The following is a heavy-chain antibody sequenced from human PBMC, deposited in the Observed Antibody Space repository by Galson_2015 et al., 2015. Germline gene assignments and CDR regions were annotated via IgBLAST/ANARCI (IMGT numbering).Heavy chain of an antibody. V-gene: IGHV4-4*02. CDR3: ARAPYGDYDFNWFDP. Sequence: GSTNYNPSLKSRVTISVDKSKNQFSLKLSSVTAADTAVYYCARAPYGDYDFNWFDPWGQGTLVTVSS. D-gene: IGHD4-17*01. CDR2: GST. J-gene: IGHJ5*02.